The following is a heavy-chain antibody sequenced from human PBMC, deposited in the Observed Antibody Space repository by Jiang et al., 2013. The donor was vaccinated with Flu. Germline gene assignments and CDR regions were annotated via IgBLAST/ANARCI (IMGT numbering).Heavy chain of an antibody. V-gene: IGHV1-3*01. CDR3: ATGFIVGATWWFDP. J-gene: IGHJ5*02. Sequence: GAEVKKPGASVKVSCKASGYTFTSYAMHWVRQAPGQRLEWMGWINAGNGNTKYSQKFQGRVTITRDTSASTAYMELSSLRSEDTAVYYCATGFIVGATWWFDPWGQGTLVTVSS. D-gene: IGHD1-26*01. CDR2: INAGNGNT. CDR1: GYTFTSYA.